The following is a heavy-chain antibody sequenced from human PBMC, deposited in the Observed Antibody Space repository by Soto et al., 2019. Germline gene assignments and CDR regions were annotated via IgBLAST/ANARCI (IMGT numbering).Heavy chain of an antibody. Sequence: SLRLSCAASGFTFSDAWMSCVRQATGKGLDWVGRSKSKSDGRTTEYAAPVRGRFTISRDDSKNTLYLQMNSLKTEDTAVYYCTTDLWRIAVVVGSTGYFNPWGQGTPVTVSS. V-gene: IGHV3-15*01. CDR3: TTDLWRIAVVVGSTGYFNP. CDR2: SKSKSDGRTT. D-gene: IGHD2-21*01. CDR1: GFTFSDAW. J-gene: IGHJ5*02.